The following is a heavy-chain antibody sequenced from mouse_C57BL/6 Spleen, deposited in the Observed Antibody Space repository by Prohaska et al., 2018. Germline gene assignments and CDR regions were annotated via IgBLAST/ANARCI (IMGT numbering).Heavy chain of an antibody. Sequence: YMGKATLTVDKSSSTAYMELRSLTSEDTAVYYCARRLWSYYAMDYWGQGTSVTVSS. V-gene: IGHV1-18*01. J-gene: IGHJ4*01. CDR3: ARRLWSYYAMDY. D-gene: IGHD1-1*02.